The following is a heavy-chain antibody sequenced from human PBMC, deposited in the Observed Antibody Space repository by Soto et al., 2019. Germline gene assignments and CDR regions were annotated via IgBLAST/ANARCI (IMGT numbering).Heavy chain of an antibody. CDR1: GGTFSTYA. V-gene: IGHV1-69*13. Sequence: SVKVSCKTSGGTFSTYAIYWVRQAPGQGLEWMGAIIPLFGTADYAQKFQGRVTITADESTSTAYMELSSLRSEDTAVYYCARPKGSYSSGYYYFDYWGQGTLVTAPQ. CDR3: ARPKGSYSSGYYYFDY. J-gene: IGHJ4*02. CDR2: IIPLFGTA. D-gene: IGHD6-19*01.